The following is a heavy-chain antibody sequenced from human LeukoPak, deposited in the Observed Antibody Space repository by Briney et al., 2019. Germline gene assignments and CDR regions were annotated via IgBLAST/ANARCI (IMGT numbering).Heavy chain of an antibody. V-gene: IGHV3-23*01. CDR3: AKDARVPATLASIMDV. D-gene: IGHD2-15*01. J-gene: IGHJ6*02. CDR1: GFTFSSYA. Sequence: TGGSLRLSCAASGFTFSSYAMSWVRQAPGKGLEWVSAISGSGGSTYYADSVKGRFTISRDNSKNTLYLQMNSLRAEDTAVYYCAKDARVPATLASIMDVWGQGTTVTVSS. CDR2: ISGSGGST.